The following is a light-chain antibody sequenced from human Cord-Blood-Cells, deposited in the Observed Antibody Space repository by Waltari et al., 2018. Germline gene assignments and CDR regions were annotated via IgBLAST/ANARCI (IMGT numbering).Light chain of an antibody. V-gene: IGLV2-14*03. CDR3: SSYTSSSTWV. CDR2: DVS. J-gene: IGLJ3*02. CDR1: SSDVGGYNY. Sequence: QSALTQPASVSGSPGQSITISCTGTSSDVGGYNYFSWYQQHPGKAPKLMIYDVSNRPSGFANRFSGSKSGNTASLTISGLQAEDEADYYCSSYTSSSTWVFGGGTKLTVL.